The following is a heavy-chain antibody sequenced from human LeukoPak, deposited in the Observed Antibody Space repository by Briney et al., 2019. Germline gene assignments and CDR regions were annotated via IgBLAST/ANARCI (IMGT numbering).Heavy chain of an antibody. V-gene: IGHV3-23*01. CDR3: AKVFEGAIL. CDR1: GFTFSSYG. D-gene: IGHD1-26*01. CDR2: ISGSGGST. J-gene: IGHJ4*02. Sequence: GGSLRLSCAASGFTFSSYGMSWVRQAPGKGLEWVSSISGSGGSTYYAASVKGRFSISRDNSKNTLYVQMNSLRAEDTAVYYCAKVFEGAILWGQGTLVTVSS.